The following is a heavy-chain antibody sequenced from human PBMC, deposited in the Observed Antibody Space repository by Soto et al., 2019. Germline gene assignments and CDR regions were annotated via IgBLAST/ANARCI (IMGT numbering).Heavy chain of an antibody. J-gene: IGHJ4*02. CDR1: GYTFTSYD. Sequence: QVQVVQSGAEVKKPGASVRVSCKTSGYTFTSYDLNWVRQAPGQGLEWMGWMSPDSGNAGYAQQFQGRLTMTSNNSINTAYMELSSLRSEDTAVYYCAVTTGYWGRGTMVTVSS. V-gene: IGHV1-8*01. D-gene: IGHD4-17*01. CDR3: AVTTGY. CDR2: MSPDSGNA.